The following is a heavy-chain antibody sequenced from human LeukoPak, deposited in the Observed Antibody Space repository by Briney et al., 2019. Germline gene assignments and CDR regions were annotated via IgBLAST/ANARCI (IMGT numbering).Heavy chain of an antibody. Sequence: GGSLRLSCAASGFSLQNYAMHWVRHAPGGGLGWVSSVSWNNGNIVYADSVKGRFSISRDNVKNSVYLQMSSLRPEDTALYYCARGPGWALKKRYFDYWGQGTLVIVSS. CDR3: ARGPGWALKKRYFDY. V-gene: IGHV3-9*01. D-gene: IGHD1-26*01. CDR1: GFSLQNYA. CDR2: VSWNNGNI. J-gene: IGHJ4*02.